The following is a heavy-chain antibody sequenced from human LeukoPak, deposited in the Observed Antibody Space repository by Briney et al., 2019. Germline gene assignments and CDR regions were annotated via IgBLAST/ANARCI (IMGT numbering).Heavy chain of an antibody. Sequence: SETLSLTCAVYGGSFSGYYWSWIRQPPGKGLEWIGYIYYSGSTNYNPSLKSRVTISVDTSKNQFSLKLSSVTAADTAVYYCARSYYDSSGYYIPEYFQHWGQGTLVTVSS. CDR2: IYYSGST. CDR1: GGSFSGYY. CDR3: ARSYYDSSGYYIPEYFQH. V-gene: IGHV4-59*01. D-gene: IGHD3-22*01. J-gene: IGHJ1*01.